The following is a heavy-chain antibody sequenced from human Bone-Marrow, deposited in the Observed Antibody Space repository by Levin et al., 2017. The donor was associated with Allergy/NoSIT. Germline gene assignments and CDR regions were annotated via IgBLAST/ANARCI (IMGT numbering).Heavy chain of an antibody. D-gene: IGHD3-3*01. CDR2: ISYDGSNK. CDR1: GFTFSSYA. Sequence: GESLKISCAASGFTFSSYAMHWVRQAPGKGLEWVAVISYDGSNKYYADSVKGRFTISRDNSKNTLYLQMNSLRAEDTAVYYCARDSGAGGVVNYYYGMDVWGQGTTVTVSS. J-gene: IGHJ6*02. V-gene: IGHV3-30*04. CDR3: ARDSGAGGVVNYYYGMDV.